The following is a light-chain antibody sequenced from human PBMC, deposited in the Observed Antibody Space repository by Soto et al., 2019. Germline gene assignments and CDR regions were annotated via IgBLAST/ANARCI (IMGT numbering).Light chain of an antibody. CDR2: MVS. J-gene: IGLJ1*01. CDR3: TSTTHGSIYV. CDR1: SSDVGNYNY. V-gene: IGLV2-14*01. Sequence: QSVLTQPASVSGSPGQSITISCTGTSSDVGNYNYVSWYQQYPGRVPKLLIYMVSNRASGVSNRFSGSKSGNTASLTISGLQAEDEADYFCTSTTHGSIYVFGNGTKLTVL.